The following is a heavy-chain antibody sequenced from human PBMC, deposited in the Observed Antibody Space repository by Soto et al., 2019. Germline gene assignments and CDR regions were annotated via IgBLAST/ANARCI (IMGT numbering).Heavy chain of an antibody. CDR2: ISGSGVGT. V-gene: IGHV3-23*01. D-gene: IGHD2-8*01. CDR1: GFTFSSYD. J-gene: IGHJ3*01. Sequence: EVQLLESGGGLVQPGGTLRLSCAASGFTFSSYDMSWVRQAPGKGLEWVSAISGSGVGTFYAESVKGRFTISRDNSKSTLYVQMNSLRVEDTAIYYCAKEDDAWTNGYFDLWGQGTMVTVSS. CDR3: AKEDDAWTNGYFDL.